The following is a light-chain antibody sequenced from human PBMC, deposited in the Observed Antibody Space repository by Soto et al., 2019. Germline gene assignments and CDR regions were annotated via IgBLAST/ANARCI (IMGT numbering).Light chain of an antibody. CDR2: GVS. V-gene: IGKV3-20*01. Sequence: EIVLTQSPGTLSLSPGERATLSCRASQSVSSTYLAWYQQKPGQPPRLLIYGVSSRATGIPDRFSGSGSGTDFTLTISRLEPEDFAVYYCQQYNNWPPTTFGQGTRLEIK. CDR1: QSVSSTY. J-gene: IGKJ5*01. CDR3: QQYNNWPPTT.